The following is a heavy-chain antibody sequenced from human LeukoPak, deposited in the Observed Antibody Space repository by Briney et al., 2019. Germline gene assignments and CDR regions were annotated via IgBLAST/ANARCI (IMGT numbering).Heavy chain of an antibody. V-gene: IGHV3-53*01. D-gene: IGHD5-24*01. CDR2: IYSGGST. Sequence: GGSLRLSCAASGFTVSSNYMSWVRQAPGKGLEWVSVIYSGGSTYYADSVKGRFTISRDNSKNTLYLQMNSLRAEDTAVYYCASSARDGYNYGYYYYYMDVWGKGTTVTISS. J-gene: IGHJ6*03. CDR1: GFTVSSNY. CDR3: ASSARDGYNYGYYYYYMDV.